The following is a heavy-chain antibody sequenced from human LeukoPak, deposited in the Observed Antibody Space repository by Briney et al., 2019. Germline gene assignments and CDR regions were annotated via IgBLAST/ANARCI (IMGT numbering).Heavy chain of an antibody. V-gene: IGHV4-4*07. D-gene: IGHD2-2*01. J-gene: IGHJ5*02. Sequence: PSETLSLTCTVSGGSISEDYWSWIRQPAGKGLEWIGRIYTSGSTNYNPSLKSRGTMSVDTSKNQFSLKLSSVTAADTAVYYCARGGVDIVVVPAAGGFDPWGQGTLVTVSS. CDR2: IYTSGST. CDR1: GGSISEDY. CDR3: ARGGVDIVVVPAAGGFDP.